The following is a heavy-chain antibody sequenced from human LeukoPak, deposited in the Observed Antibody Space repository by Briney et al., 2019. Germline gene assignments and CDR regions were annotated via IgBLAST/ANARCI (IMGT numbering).Heavy chain of an antibody. J-gene: IGHJ6*02. CDR3: AKAVWFGEFDYYSFGLDV. CDR2: ISGSGGDT. CDR1: GFTFSSYA. V-gene: IGHV3-23*01. Sequence: PGGSLRLSCAAFGFTFSSYAMGWVRQAPGKGLEWVSAISGSGGDTYYADSVKGRFTFFRDNSKNTLYLQMNSLRPEDTALYYCAKAVWFGEFDYYSFGLDVWGQGTTVTVSS. D-gene: IGHD3-10*01.